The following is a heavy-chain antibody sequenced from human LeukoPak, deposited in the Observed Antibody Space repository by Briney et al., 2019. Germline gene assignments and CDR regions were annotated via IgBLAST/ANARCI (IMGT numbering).Heavy chain of an antibody. CDR3: AKGHLGSGWYNFDY. Sequence: GGSLRLSCAASGFTFDDYGMSWVRQAPGKGLEWVSGINWNGGSTGYADSVKGRFTIPRDNAKNSLYLQMNSLRAEDTALYYCAKGHLGSGWYNFDYWGQGTLVTVSS. V-gene: IGHV3-20*04. D-gene: IGHD6-19*01. CDR1: GFTFDDYG. CDR2: INWNGGST. J-gene: IGHJ4*02.